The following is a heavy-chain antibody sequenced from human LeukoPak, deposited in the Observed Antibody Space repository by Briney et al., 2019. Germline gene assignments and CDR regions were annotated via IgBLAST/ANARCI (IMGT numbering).Heavy chain of an antibody. J-gene: IGHJ1*01. V-gene: IGHV3-30*02. D-gene: IGHD1-26*01. CDR1: GFTFSSYG. CDR3: VKDPGPIGC. Sequence: GGSLRLSCAASGFTFSSYGMHWVRQAPGKGLEWVAVIWYDGSNKYYADSVKGRFTISRDISKNTLYLQMNSLRAEDTAMYYCVKDPGPIGCWGQGTLVTVSS. CDR2: IWYDGSNK.